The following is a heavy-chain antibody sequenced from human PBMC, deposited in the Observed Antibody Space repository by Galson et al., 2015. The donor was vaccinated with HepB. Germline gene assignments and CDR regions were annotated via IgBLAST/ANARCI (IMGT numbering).Heavy chain of an antibody. CDR1: GFTFSSYG. D-gene: IGHD6-13*01. Sequence: SLRLSCAASGFTFSSYGMHWVRQAPVKGLEWVALIWYDGSNKYFVDSVKGRFTISRDNSKNTLYLQMNSLRAEDTAVYYCARGQYTSSWYGGNQEYGMDVWGHGITVTVSS. J-gene: IGHJ6*02. CDR2: IWYDGSNK. V-gene: IGHV3-33*01. CDR3: ARGQYTSSWYGGNQEYGMDV.